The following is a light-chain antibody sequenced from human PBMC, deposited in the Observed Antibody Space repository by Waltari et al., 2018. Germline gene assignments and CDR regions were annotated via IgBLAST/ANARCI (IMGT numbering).Light chain of an antibody. CDR2: WAS. CDR1: QSVLDSSNNKNY. V-gene: IGKV4-1*01. Sequence: DIVMTQSPDSLAVSLGARDTINCESSQSVLDSSNNKNYLAWYQQKPGQPPKLLIYWASTRDSGVPDRFSGSGSGTDFTLTISSLQAEDVAVFYCQQYYSTPYTFGQGTKLEIK. J-gene: IGKJ2*01. CDR3: QQYYSTPYT.